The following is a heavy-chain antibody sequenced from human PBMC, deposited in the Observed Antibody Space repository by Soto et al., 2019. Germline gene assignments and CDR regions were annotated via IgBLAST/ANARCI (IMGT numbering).Heavy chain of an antibody. V-gene: IGHV1-3*01. Sequence: QVQLVQSGAEVKKPGASVKVSCKASGYTFTSYAMHWVRQAPGQRLEWMGWINAGNGNTKYSQKFQGRVTITRDTSASTAYMELSSLRSEDTAVYYCARPYYYDSSGYYLGYWGQGTLVTVSS. CDR3: ARPYYYDSSGYYLGY. J-gene: IGHJ4*02. CDR2: INAGNGNT. D-gene: IGHD3-22*01. CDR1: GYTFTSYA.